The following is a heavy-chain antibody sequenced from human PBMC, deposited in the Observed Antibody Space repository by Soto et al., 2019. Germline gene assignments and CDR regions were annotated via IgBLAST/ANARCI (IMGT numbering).Heavy chain of an antibody. D-gene: IGHD2-15*01. Sequence: GGSLRLSCAASGFTFSDYYMSWIRQAPGKGLEWVSYISSSSSYTNYADSVKGRFTISRDNAKNSLYLQMNSLRAEDTAVYYCARDLGYCSGGSCYDWFDPWGQGTLVTVSS. V-gene: IGHV3-11*06. CDR2: ISSSSSYT. CDR1: GFTFSDYY. J-gene: IGHJ5*02. CDR3: ARDLGYCSGGSCYDWFDP.